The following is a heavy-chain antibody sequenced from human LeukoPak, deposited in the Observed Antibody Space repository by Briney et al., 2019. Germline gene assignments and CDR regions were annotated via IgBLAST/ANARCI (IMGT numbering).Heavy chain of an antibody. CDR1: GGSFSGYY. J-gene: IGHJ5*02. CDR3: ARTSIYYDXSGYRS. Sequence: SETLSLTCAVYGGSFSGYYWSWIRQPPGKGLEWIGEINHSGSTNYNPSLKSRVTISVDTSKNQFSLKLSSVTAADTAVYYCARTSIYYDXSGYRSWGQGTLVTVSS. V-gene: IGHV4-34*01. D-gene: IGHD3-22*01. CDR2: INHSGST.